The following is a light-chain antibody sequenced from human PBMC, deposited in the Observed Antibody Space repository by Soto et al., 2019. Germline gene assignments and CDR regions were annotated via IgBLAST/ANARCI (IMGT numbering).Light chain of an antibody. J-gene: IGKJ4*01. CDR2: AAS. V-gene: IGKV1-39*01. Sequence: DIQMTQSPSSLSASVGDRVTITCRASQSISSYLNWYQQKPGKAPKLLIYAASSFQSGVPSRFSGSGSETDFTLTISSLLPEEFATYYCQQSYSTPLTFGGGTKVEIK. CDR1: QSISSY. CDR3: QQSYSTPLT.